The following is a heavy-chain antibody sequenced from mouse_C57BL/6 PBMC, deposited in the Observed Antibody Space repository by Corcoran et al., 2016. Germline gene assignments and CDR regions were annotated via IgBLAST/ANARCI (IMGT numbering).Heavy chain of an antibody. V-gene: IGHV9-3*01. CDR1: GYTFTTYG. Sequence: QIQLVQSGPELKKPGETVKISCKASGYTFTTYGMSWVKQAPGKGLKWMGWINTYSGVPTYADDFKGRFAFSLETSASTAYLQINNLKNEDTATYFCARGGYSNYLAWFAYWGQGTLVTVSA. D-gene: IGHD2-5*01. CDR3: ARGGYSNYLAWFAY. J-gene: IGHJ3*01. CDR2: INTYSGVP.